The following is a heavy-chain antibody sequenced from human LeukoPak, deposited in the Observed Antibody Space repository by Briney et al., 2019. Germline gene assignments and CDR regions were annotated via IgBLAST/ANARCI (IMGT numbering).Heavy chain of an antibody. CDR1: GFTFSSYW. CDR3: ARADMVRGVIIWMFRYFDY. CDR2: IKQDGSEK. V-gene: IGHV3-7*01. Sequence: PGGSLRLSCAASGFTFSSYWMSWVRQAPGKGLEWVANIKQDGSEKYYVDSVKGRFTISRDNAKNSLYLQMNSLRAEDTAVYYCARADMVRGVIIWMFRYFDYWGQGTLVTVSS. D-gene: IGHD3-10*01. J-gene: IGHJ4*02.